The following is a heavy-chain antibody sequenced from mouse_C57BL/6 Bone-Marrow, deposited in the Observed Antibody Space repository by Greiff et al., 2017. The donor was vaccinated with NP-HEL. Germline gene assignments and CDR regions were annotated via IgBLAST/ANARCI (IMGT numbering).Heavy chain of an antibody. CDR3: ARRDGNYYYDAMDY. V-gene: IGHV1-18*01. J-gene: IGHJ4*01. CDR1: GYTFTDYN. D-gene: IGHD2-1*01. Sequence: EVQLQQSGPELVKPGASVKIPCKASGYTFTDYNMDWVKQSHGKSLEWIGDINPNNGGTIYNQKFKGKDTLTVDKSSSTAYMELRSLTSEDTAVYYCARRDGNYYYDAMDYWGQGTSVTVSS. CDR2: INPNNGGT.